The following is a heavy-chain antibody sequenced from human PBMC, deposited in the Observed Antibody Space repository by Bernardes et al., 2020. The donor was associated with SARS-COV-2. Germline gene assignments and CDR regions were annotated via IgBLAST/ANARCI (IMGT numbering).Heavy chain of an antibody. CDR3: ARGYSDRLYNWFDP. Sequence: ASVKVSCKASGYTFTIYAMNWVRQAPGQGLEWMGWINTNTGNPTYAQGFTGRFVFSLDTSVSTAYLQISSLKAEDTAVYYCARGYSDRLYNWFDPWGQGTLVTVSS. V-gene: IGHV7-4-1*02. J-gene: IGHJ5*02. CDR1: GYTFTIYA. CDR2: INTNTGNP. D-gene: IGHD3-3*01.